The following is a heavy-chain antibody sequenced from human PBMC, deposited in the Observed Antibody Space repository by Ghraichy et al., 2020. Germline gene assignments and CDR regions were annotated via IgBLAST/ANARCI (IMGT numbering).Heavy chain of an antibody. D-gene: IGHD2-15*01. J-gene: IGHJ6*02. CDR2: ISGSGGST. V-gene: IGHV3-23*01. CDR3: ANPPHTHRYCSGGSCSLMDV. CDR1: GFTFSSYA. Sequence: GGSLRLSCAASGFTFSSYAMSWVRQAPGKGLEWVSAISGSGGSTYYADSVKGRFTISRDNSKNTLYLQMNSLRAEDTAVYYCANPPHTHRYCSGGSCSLMDVWGQGTTVTVSS.